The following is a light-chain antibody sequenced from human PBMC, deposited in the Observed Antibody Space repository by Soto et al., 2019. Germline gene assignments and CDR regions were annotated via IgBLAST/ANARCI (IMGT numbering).Light chain of an antibody. CDR2: AAS. Sequence: AIPLTKSPSSLSASVGDRVTITCRASQDISSSLAWYQQKPGKAPKLLIYAASILQSGVPSGFSGSGFGTDFTLTISSLRAEDFATYFCQQVRSYPSTFGGGTRVEI. CDR1: QDISSS. V-gene: IGKV1-13*02. J-gene: IGKJ4*01. CDR3: QQVRSYPST.